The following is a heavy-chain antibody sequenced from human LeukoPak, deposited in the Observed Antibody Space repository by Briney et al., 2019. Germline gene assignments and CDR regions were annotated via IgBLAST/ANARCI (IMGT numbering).Heavy chain of an antibody. CDR3: ARDQPHGGHFDY. CDR2: VNPSGGST. Sequence: ASVKVSCKASGYTFTSYYMHWVRQAPGQGLEWMGIVNPSGGSTSYAQKFQGRVTMTRDTSTSTVYMELSSLRSEDTAVYYCARDQPHGGHFDYWGQGTLVTVSS. J-gene: IGHJ4*02. CDR1: GYTFTSYY. D-gene: IGHD4-23*01. V-gene: IGHV1-46*01.